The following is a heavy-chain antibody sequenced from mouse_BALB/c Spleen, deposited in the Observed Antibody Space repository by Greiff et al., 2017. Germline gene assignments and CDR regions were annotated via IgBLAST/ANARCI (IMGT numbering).Heavy chain of an antibody. Sequence: VQLKESGPGLVAPSQSLSITCTVSGFSLTSYGVHWVRQPPGKGLEWLGVIWAGGSTNYNSALMSRLSISKDNSKSQVFLKMNSLQTDDTAMYYCARDGGSRVYYYAMDYWGQGTSVTVSS. D-gene: IGHD3-1*01. J-gene: IGHJ4*01. CDR2: IWAGGST. V-gene: IGHV2-9*02. CDR3: ARDGGSRVYYYAMDY. CDR1: GFSLTSYG.